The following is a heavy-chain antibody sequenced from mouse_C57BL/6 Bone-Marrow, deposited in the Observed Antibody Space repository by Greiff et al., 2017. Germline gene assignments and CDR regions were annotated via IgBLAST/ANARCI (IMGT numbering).Heavy chain of an antibody. CDR1: GYTFTSYG. D-gene: IGHD1-1*01. J-gene: IGHJ4*01. V-gene: IGHV1-81*01. Sequence: QVQLQQPGAELARPGASVKLSCKASGYTFTSYGISWVKQRTGQGLEWIGELYPRSGNTYYNEKFKGKDTLTADKSSSTAYMELRSLTSEDSAVYFCARDYYGSSYGDYYAMDYWGQGTSVTVSS. CDR2: LYPRSGNT. CDR3: ARDYYGSSYGDYYAMDY.